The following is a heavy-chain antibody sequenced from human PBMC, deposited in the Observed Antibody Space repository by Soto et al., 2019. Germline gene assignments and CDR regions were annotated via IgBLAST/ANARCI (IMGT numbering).Heavy chain of an antibody. CDR2: IIPIYGTA. Sequence: ASVKVSCKAAGGTFSSYAISWVRQAPGQGLEWMGGIIPIYGTANYAQKFQGRVTITADKSTSTAYMELRSLRSEDTAVYYCAILRYYYDSSGYYGYYFDYWGQGTLVTVSS. CDR3: AILRYYYDSSGYYGYYFDY. D-gene: IGHD3-22*01. J-gene: IGHJ4*02. CDR1: GGTFSSYA. V-gene: IGHV1-69*06.